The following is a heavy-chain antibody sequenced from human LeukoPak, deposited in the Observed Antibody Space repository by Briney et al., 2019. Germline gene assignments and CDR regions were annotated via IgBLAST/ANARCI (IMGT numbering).Heavy chain of an antibody. CDR3: AREGYYYDSSGYQMDAFDI. Sequence: SETLSLTCIVSGGSISSYYWSWIRQPAGKGLEWIGRIYTSGSTNYNPSLKSRVTMSVDTSKNQFSLKLSSVTAADTAVYYCAREGYYYDSSGYQMDAFDIWGQGTMVTVSS. CDR1: GGSISSYY. V-gene: IGHV4-4*07. J-gene: IGHJ3*02. CDR2: IYTSGST. D-gene: IGHD3-22*01.